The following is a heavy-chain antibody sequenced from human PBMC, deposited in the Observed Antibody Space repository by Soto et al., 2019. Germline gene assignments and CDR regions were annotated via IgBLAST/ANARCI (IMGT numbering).Heavy chain of an antibody. V-gene: IGHV4-59*01. Sequence: SETLSLTCTVSGGSISSYYWSWIRQPPGKGLEWIGYIYYSGTTNYNPSLKSRVTISVDTSKNQFSLKLSSVTAADTAVYYCARDLQGFWSPKRVYSWFDPWGQGTLVTVSS. D-gene: IGHD3-3*01. CDR2: IYYSGTT. J-gene: IGHJ5*02. CDR1: GGSISSYY. CDR3: ARDLQGFWSPKRVYSWFDP.